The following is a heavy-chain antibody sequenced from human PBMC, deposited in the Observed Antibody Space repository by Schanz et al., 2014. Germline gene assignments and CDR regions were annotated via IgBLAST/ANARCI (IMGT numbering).Heavy chain of an antibody. D-gene: IGHD3-10*01. V-gene: IGHV4-34*02. CDR3: ARGGYGSGSYREFDD. CDR2: INQSGTT. CDR1: GGSFSSNY. J-gene: IGHJ4*02. Sequence: QVQLQQWGAGLLKPSETLSLTCAVYGGSFSSNYWSWIRQPPGKGLEWIGEINQSGTTNYNPSLKSRVTISVDTSKSQFSLKLSSVTAADTAVYYCARGGYGSGSYREFDDWGQGTLVTVSS.